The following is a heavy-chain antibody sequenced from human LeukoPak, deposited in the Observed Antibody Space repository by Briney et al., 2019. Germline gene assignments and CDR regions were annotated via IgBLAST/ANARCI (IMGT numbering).Heavy chain of an antibody. V-gene: IGHV3-73*01. D-gene: IGHD4-17*01. CDR3: TGGTTVTTLDY. CDR1: GFTFSGSA. Sequence: GGSLRLSCVASGFTFSGSAMHWVRQASGKGLEWVARIRSKAGSYATEYAASGKGRFTISREDSKNTAYLQMNSLKTEDTAVYYCTGGTTVTTLDYWGQGTLVTVSS. J-gene: IGHJ4*02. CDR2: IRSKAGSYAT.